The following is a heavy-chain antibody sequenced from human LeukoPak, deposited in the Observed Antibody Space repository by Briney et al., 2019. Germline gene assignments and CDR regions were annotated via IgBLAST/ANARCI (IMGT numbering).Heavy chain of an antibody. CDR3: ARDRSSGYSPYFDY. CDR1: GGSLSSYY. V-gene: IGHV4-59*01. Sequence: SGTLSLTCTVSGGSLSSYYWSWIRQPPGKGLEWIGYIYYSGSTNYNPSLKSRVTISVDTSKNQFSLKLSSVTAADTAVYYCARDRSSGYSPYFDYWGQGTLVTVSS. J-gene: IGHJ4*02. D-gene: IGHD3-22*01. CDR2: IYYSGST.